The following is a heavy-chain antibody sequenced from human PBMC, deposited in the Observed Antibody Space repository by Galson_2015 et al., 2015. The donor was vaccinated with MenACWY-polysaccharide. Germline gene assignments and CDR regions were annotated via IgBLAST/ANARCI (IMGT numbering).Heavy chain of an antibody. CDR3: ARDILGGSNWYEGLDY. D-gene: IGHD6-13*01. CDR2: TYYRSKWYI. V-gene: IGHV6-1*01. CDR1: GDSVSGNRVA. Sequence: CAISGDSVSGNRVAWNWIRQSPSRGLEWLGRTYYRSKWYIDYAISVKSRITVNPDTSKNQFSLQLNSVTPEDTAVYYCARDILGGSNWYEGLDYWGHGTLVTVSS. J-gene: IGHJ4*01.